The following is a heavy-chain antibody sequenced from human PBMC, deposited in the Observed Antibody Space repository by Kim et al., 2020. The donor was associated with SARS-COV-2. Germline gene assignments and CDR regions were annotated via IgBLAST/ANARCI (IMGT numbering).Heavy chain of an antibody. D-gene: IGHD1-26*01. CDR1: GDSISNYS. CDR2: IRKNVGT. J-gene: IGHJ4*02. CDR3: ARDHRGQVGAFYY. V-gene: IGHV4-59*01. Sequence: SETLSLTCTVSGDSISNYSGSGVRHHLENEKAFVVHIRKNVGTNSNPSRQSRVSTALDTSKNQFSLKLTSVTAADPAIYYCARDHRGQVGAFYYWGQGTLLTVSS.